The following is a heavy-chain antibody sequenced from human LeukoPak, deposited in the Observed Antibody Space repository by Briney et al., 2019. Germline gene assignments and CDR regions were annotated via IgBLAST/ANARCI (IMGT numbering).Heavy chain of an antibody. CDR2: ITSSGSNE. D-gene: IGHD4-17*01. Sequence: GGSLRLSCAASGFTFSSHAMNWVRQAPGKGPECISYITSSGSNEYYADSVKGRFTISRDNAKNSLYLQMNSLRAEDTAVYYCARDRQGLTTVPFDIWGQGTMVTVS. V-gene: IGHV3-48*04. J-gene: IGHJ3*02. CDR1: GFTFSSHA. CDR3: ARDRQGLTTVPFDI.